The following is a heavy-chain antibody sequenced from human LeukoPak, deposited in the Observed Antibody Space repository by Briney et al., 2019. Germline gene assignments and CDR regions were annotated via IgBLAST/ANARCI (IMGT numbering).Heavy chain of an antibody. J-gene: IGHJ4*02. CDR3: ARGQAFRDYVWGSPYYFDY. V-gene: IGHV3-30*02. D-gene: IGHD3-16*01. CDR2: IRSDGSNQ. CDR1: GFTFSSYG. Sequence: GGSLRLSCVASGFTFSSYGTHWVRQAPDKGLEWVAFIRSDGSNQDHADSVKGRFTISRDNSKNTLYLQMNSLRAEDTGVYYCARGQAFRDYVWGSPYYFDYWGQGTLVTVSS.